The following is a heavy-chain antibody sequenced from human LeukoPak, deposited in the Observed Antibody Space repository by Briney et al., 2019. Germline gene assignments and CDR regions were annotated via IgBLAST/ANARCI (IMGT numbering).Heavy chain of an antibody. CDR3: ARESDGGEWDY. CDR2: ISYDGSNK. CDR1: GFTFSSYA. J-gene: IGHJ4*02. V-gene: IGHV3-30*01. D-gene: IGHD3-16*01. Sequence: GGSLRLSCAASGFTFSSYAMHWVRQAPGKGLEWVAVISYDGSNKCYADSVKGRFTISRDNSKNTLYLQMNSLRAEDTAVYYCARESDGGEWDYWGQGTLVTVSS.